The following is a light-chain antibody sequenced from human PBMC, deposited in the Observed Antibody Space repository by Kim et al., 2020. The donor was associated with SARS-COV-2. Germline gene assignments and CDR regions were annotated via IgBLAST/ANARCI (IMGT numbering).Light chain of an antibody. V-gene: IGLV2-23*02. Sequence: GQSITISCTGTSSDVGGYNLVSWYQQHPGKAPKLMIYEVSKRPSGVSNRFSGSKSGNTASLTISGLQAEDEADYYCCSCAGSSTVVFGGGTQLTVL. CDR2: EVS. J-gene: IGLJ2*01. CDR3: CSCAGSSTVV. CDR1: SSDVGGYNL.